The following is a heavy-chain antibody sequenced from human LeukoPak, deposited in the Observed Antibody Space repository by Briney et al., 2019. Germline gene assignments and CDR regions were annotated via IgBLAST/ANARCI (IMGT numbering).Heavy chain of an antibody. J-gene: IGHJ4*02. CDR3: ARDLGAAAGYYFDY. CDR1: GGSISSYY. Sequence: PSEALSLTCTVSGGSISSYYWSWIRQPPGKGLEWIGEINHSGSTNYNPSLKSRVTISVDTSKNQFSLKLSSVTAADTAVYYCARDLGAAAGYYFDYWGQGTLVTVSS. CDR2: INHSGST. D-gene: IGHD6-13*01. V-gene: IGHV4-34*01.